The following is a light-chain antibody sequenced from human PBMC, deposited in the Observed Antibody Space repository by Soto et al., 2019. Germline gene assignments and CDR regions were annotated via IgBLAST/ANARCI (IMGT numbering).Light chain of an antibody. CDR2: EVR. V-gene: IGLV2-14*01. CDR3: SSYSSTTLV. Sequence: QSVLTQPASVCGSPGQSITISCTGTISDVGGHDYVSWYQQHPGKAPKLIIYEVRNRPSGVSNRFSGSKSGNTASLTISGLQAEDEADYYCSSYSSTTLVFGTGTNVTVL. CDR1: ISDVGGHDY. J-gene: IGLJ1*01.